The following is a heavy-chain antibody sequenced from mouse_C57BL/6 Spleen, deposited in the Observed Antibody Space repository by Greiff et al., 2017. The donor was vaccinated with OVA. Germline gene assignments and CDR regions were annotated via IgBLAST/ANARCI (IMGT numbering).Heavy chain of an antibody. J-gene: IGHJ4*01. D-gene: IGHD2-4*01. Sequence: EVMLVESGEGLVKPGGSLKLSCAASGFTFSSYAMSWVRQTPEKRLEWVAYISSGGDYIYYADTVKGRFTISRDNARNTLYLQMSSLKSEDTAMYYCTRDDYDEDYAMDYWGQGTSVTVSS. V-gene: IGHV5-9-1*02. CDR2: ISSGGDYI. CDR3: TRDDYDEDYAMDY. CDR1: GFTFSSYA.